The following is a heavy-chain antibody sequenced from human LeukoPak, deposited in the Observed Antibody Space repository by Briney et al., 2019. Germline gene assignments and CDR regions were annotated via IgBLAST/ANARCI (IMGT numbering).Heavy chain of an antibody. V-gene: IGHV4-30-2*01. CDR2: IYHSGST. J-gene: IGHJ4*02. CDR3: ATVQLELEY. Sequence: SETLSLTCAVSGGSISSGGYSWSWIRQPPGKGLEWIGYIYHSGSTYYNPPLKSRVTISVDRSKNQFSLKLSSVTAADTAVYYCATVQLELEYWGQGTLVTVSS. CDR1: GGSISSGGYS. D-gene: IGHD1-1*01.